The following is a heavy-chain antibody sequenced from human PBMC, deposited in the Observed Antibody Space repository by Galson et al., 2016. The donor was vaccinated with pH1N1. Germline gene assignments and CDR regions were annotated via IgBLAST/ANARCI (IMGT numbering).Heavy chain of an antibody. Sequence: SLRLSCAASRFIFSQYWMSWVRQPPGKGLEWVANIKLDGSKKYYVDSVRGRFTISRDNAKNSLFLQMTSLRSEDTAVYYCARRLLYYHPYYFDYWDQGTLVSVSS. D-gene: IGHD3-3*02. CDR3: ARRLLYYHPYYFDY. J-gene: IGHJ4*02. CDR2: IKLDGSKK. CDR1: RFIFSQYW. V-gene: IGHV3-7*01.